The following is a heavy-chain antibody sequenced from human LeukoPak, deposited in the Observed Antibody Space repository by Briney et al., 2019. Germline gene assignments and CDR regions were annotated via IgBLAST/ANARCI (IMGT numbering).Heavy chain of an antibody. D-gene: IGHD7-27*01. CDR1: GGSISSYY. CDR3: ASRKLGNDY. V-gene: IGHV4-59*01. CDR2: IYHTGST. Sequence: KTSETLSLTCTVSGGSISSYYWSWIRQSPGKGLEWIGYIYHTGSTSYSPSLKSRVTISADTSQNQFSLKLSSVTAADTAVYYCASRKLGNDYWGQGTLVTVSS. J-gene: IGHJ4*02.